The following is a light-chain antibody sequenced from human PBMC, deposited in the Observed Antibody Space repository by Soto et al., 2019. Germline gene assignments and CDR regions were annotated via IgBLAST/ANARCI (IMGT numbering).Light chain of an antibody. Sequence: EIVLTQSPATLSLSPGERATLSCRASQSVSSYLAWYQQKPGQAPTILIYDASIRAPGIPARFSGSGSGTDFSITISSLEPEELAVYYCQQRSNWLYAFGQGTKLEI. J-gene: IGKJ2*01. CDR1: QSVSSY. V-gene: IGKV3-11*01. CDR3: QQRSNWLYA. CDR2: DAS.